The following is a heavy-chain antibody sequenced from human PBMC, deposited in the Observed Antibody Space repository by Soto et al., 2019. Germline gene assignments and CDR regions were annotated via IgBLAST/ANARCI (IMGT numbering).Heavy chain of an antibody. CDR2: INHSGST. CDR3: ARDLTLYSSSWPTHWFDP. CDR1: GGSFSGYY. J-gene: IGHJ5*02. V-gene: IGHV4-34*01. Sequence: PSETLSLTPAIHGGSFSGYYWSWIRPPPRKGLEWIGEINHSGSTNYNPSHKRRVTISVDTSKNQFSLKLSSVTAADTAVYYCARDLTLYSSSWPTHWFDPWGQGTLVTVSS. D-gene: IGHD6-13*01.